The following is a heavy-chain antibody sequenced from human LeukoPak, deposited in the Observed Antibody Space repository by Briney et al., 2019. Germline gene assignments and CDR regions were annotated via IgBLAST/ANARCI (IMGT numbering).Heavy chain of an antibody. CDR2: IYHSGST. V-gene: IGHV4-38-2*02. CDR3: ASFYARFGEFIDY. D-gene: IGHD3-10*01. CDR1: GYSISSGYY. J-gene: IGHJ4*02. Sequence: SETLSLTCTVSGYSISSGYYWGWIRQPPGKGLEWIGSIYHSGSTYYNPSLKSRVTISVDTSKNQFSLKLSSVTAADTAVYYCASFYARFGEFIDYWGQGTLVTVSS.